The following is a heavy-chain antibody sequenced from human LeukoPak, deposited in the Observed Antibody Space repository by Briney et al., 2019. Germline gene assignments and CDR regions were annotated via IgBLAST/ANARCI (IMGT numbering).Heavy chain of an antibody. CDR3: ARGHFELWY. CDR1: GLTFSDYY. Sequence: GGSLRLSCAASGLTFSDYYMSWIRQAPGKGLEWVSYISSSSYTTYADSVKGRFTFSRDDAKNSLYLQMNSLRAEDTAVYYCARGHFELWYWGQGTLVTVSS. J-gene: IGHJ1*01. D-gene: IGHD3-9*01. V-gene: IGHV3-11*06. CDR2: ISSSSYT.